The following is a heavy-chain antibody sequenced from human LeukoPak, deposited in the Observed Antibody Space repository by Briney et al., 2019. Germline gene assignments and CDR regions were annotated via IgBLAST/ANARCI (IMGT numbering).Heavy chain of an antibody. V-gene: IGHV4-59*01. D-gene: IGHD2-2*01. J-gene: IGHJ2*01. CDR2: IYYSGST. CDR3: ASTVVVPAAIFIAQGWHFDL. CDR1: GGSISSYY. Sequence: PSETLSLTCTVSGGSISSYYWSWIRQPPGKGLEWIGYIYYSGSTNYNPSLKSRVTISVDTSKNQFSLKLSSVTAADTAVYYCASTVVVPAAIFIAQGWHFDLWGRGTLVTVSS.